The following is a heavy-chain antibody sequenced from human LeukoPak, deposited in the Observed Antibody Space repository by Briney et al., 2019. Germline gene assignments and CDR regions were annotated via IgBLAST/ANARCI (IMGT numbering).Heavy chain of an antibody. CDR1: GFTFSSYG. CDR2: IWYDGSNK. J-gene: IGHJ4*02. CDR3: AKDDSSGYYSTFDY. V-gene: IGHV3-33*06. Sequence: GGSLRLSCAASGFTFSSYGMHWVRQAPGKGLDWVAVIWYDGSNKYYADSVKGRFTISRDNSKNTLYLQMNSLRAEDTAVYHCAKDDSSGYYSTFDYWGQGTLVTVSS. D-gene: IGHD3-22*01.